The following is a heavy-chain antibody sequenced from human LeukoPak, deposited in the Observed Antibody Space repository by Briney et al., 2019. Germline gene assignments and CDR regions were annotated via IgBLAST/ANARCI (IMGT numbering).Heavy chain of an antibody. Sequence: PGGSLRLSSAASGFIFNTYLMHWVRQAPGKGLEWVSAISGSGGSTYYADSVKGRFTISRDNSKNTLYLQMNSLRAEDTAVYYCAKDLGSGNGGGNDYWGQGTLVTVSS. D-gene: IGHD3-10*01. V-gene: IGHV3-23*01. J-gene: IGHJ4*02. CDR1: GFIFNTYL. CDR3: AKDLGSGNGGGNDY. CDR2: ISGSGGST.